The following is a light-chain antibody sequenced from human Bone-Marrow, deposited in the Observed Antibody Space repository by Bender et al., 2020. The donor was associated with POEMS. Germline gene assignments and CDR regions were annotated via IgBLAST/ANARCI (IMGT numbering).Light chain of an antibody. Sequence: QSVLTQPPSVSGAPGQRVTISCTGSNTNIGIGFDVNWYQGLPGTAPRLLIYANINRPSGVPDRFSGSKSGNTASLTISGLQAEDEADYYCCSYAGSRTWVFGGGTKLTVL. CDR2: ANI. CDR3: CSYAGSRTWV. CDR1: NTNIGIGFD. V-gene: IGLV1-40*01. J-gene: IGLJ3*02.